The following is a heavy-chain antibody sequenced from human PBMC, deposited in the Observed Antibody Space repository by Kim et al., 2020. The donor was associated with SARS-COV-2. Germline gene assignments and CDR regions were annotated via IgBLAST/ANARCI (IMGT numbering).Heavy chain of an antibody. Sequence: YYNPSLRSRVTISIDTSKNQFSLKLSSVTAADTAVYFCAREVHYSTGYYYWGQGTLVTVSS. D-gene: IGHD3-22*01. J-gene: IGHJ4*02. CDR3: AREVHYSTGYYY. V-gene: IGHV4-30-2*05.